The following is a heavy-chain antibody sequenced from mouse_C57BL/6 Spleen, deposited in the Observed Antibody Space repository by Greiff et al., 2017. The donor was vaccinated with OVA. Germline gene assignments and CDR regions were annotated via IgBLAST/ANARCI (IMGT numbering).Heavy chain of an antibody. Sequence: QVQLQQPGAELVKPGASVKLSCKASGYTFTSYWMQWVKQRPGQGLEWIGEIDPSGSYTYYNQKFKGKATLTVDTSSSTAYMKLSSLTSKDSSVYYCAKSTTVVPFFDYWGQGTTLTVSS. V-gene: IGHV1-50*01. D-gene: IGHD1-1*01. CDR3: AKSTTVVPFFDY. J-gene: IGHJ2*01. CDR1: GYTFTSYW. CDR2: IDPSGSYT.